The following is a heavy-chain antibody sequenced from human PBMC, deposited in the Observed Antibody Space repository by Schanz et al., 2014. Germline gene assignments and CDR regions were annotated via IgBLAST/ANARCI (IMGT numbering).Heavy chain of an antibody. D-gene: IGHD5-18*01. CDR2: ITAYNGDT. V-gene: IGHV1-18*01. J-gene: IGHJ3*02. CDR3: TRGGYSYALSAFDI. CDR1: GYTFTSHG. Sequence: QVQLVQSGAEVKKPGASVKVSCKASGYTFTSHGISWVRQAPGQGLEWMGWITAYNGDTNYALKIQGRGTMTTDKSTGTAYMELRSLRSDDTALYYCTRGGYSYALSAFDIWGQGTMVTVSS.